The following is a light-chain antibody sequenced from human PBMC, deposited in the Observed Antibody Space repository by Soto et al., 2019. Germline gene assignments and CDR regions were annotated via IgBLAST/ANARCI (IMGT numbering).Light chain of an antibody. Sequence: DIQLTQSPSFLSASVGDRVTISCRASQGISDYLAWYQQEPGKTPKLLIYGASTLQSGVPSRFSGSASGTEFTLTISSLQPEDFATYFCQQFNAYPLTFGGGTKREIK. CDR2: GAS. J-gene: IGKJ4*01. V-gene: IGKV1-9*01. CDR1: QGISDY. CDR3: QQFNAYPLT.